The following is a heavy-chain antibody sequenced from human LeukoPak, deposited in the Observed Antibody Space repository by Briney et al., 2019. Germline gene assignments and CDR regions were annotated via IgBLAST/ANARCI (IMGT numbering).Heavy chain of an antibody. CDR1: GFTFSSFE. CDR2: ISSSSSYI. V-gene: IGHV3-21*01. Sequence: GGSLRLSCAASGFTFSSFEMNWVRQAPGKGLEWVLSISSSSSYIYYADSVKGRFTISRDNAKNSLYLQMNSLRAEDTAVYYCARGDTIVGGNWFDPWGQGTLVTVSS. J-gene: IGHJ5*02. D-gene: IGHD3-22*01. CDR3: ARGDTIVGGNWFDP.